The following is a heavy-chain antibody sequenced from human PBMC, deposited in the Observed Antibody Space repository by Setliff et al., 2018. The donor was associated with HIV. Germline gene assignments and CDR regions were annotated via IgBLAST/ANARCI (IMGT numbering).Heavy chain of an antibody. D-gene: IGHD3-10*01. CDR3: ARDREESLWFGDLHYMDV. CDR2: IWSDGSEK. J-gene: IGHJ6*03. Sequence: GGSLRLSCAASGFTFSRYGMHWFRQAPGKGLEWVAVIWSDGSEKYYGDSVKGRFTISRDNSKNTLYVQMNSLRADDTAAYYCARDREESLWFGDLHYMDVWGKGTTVTVS. V-gene: IGHV3-33*01. CDR1: GFTFSRYG.